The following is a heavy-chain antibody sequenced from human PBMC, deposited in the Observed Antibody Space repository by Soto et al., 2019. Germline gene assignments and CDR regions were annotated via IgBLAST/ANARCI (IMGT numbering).Heavy chain of an antibody. Sequence: SETLSLTCTVSGGSINTNNYYWGWVRQPPGKGLEWIGSVFYNGTTYYSPSLKSRVTISLAPSSTQFSLKLESVTAADTAVYFCARLVVVSPVANAWGQGTLVTVSS. CDR2: VFYNGTT. CDR3: ARLVVVSPVANA. V-gene: IGHV4-39*01. CDR1: GGSINTNNYY. D-gene: IGHD2-15*01. J-gene: IGHJ5*02.